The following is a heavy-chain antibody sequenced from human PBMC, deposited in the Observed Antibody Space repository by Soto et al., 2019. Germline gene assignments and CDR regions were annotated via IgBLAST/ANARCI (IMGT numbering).Heavy chain of an antibody. V-gene: IGHV1-3*01. CDR2: INAGNGNT. CDR1: GYTFTSYA. J-gene: IGHJ1*01. Sequence: ASVKVSCKASGYTFTSYAMHWVRQAPGQRLEWMGWINAGNGNTKYSQKFQGRVTITRDTSASTAYMELSSLRSEDTAVYYCARESNDPHRDSESFQHSGQGILGTVSS. CDR3: ARESNDPHRDSESFQH. D-gene: IGHD1-1*01.